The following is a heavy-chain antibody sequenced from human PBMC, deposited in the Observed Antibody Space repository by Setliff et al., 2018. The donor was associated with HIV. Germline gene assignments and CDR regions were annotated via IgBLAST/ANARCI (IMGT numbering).Heavy chain of an antibody. CDR1: GGSITRTPYY. CDR2: IYHTGIT. V-gene: IGHV4-39*01. CDR3: ARLSGGMVPNY. Sequence: PSETLSLTCTVSGGSITRTPYYWGWIRQPPGKGLEWIGSIYHTGITYDNPSLKSRVTISVDPSKNQILLRLSSVTAADTAVYYCARLSGGMVPNYWGQGTLVTVSS. J-gene: IGHJ4*02. D-gene: IGHD3-10*01.